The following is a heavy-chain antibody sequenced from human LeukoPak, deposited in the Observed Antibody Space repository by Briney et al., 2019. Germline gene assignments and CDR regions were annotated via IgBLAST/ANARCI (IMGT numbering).Heavy chain of an antibody. CDR3: ANGPGYCSSTSCSLAEYFQH. D-gene: IGHD2-2*01. Sequence: PGGSLRLSCAASGFTFSSYSMNWVRQAPGKGLEWVAFIRYDGSNKYYADSVKGRFTISRDNSKNTLYLQMNSLRAEDTAVYYCANGPGYCSSTSCSLAEYFQHWGQGTLVTVSS. V-gene: IGHV3-30*02. CDR2: IRYDGSNK. CDR1: GFTFSSYS. J-gene: IGHJ1*01.